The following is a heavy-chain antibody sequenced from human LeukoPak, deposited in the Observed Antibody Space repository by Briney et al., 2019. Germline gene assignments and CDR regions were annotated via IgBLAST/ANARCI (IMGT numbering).Heavy chain of an antibody. Sequence: PGGSLRLSCAASGFISSNYAIHWVRQAPGKGLEWVAVISCDGSNKYYADSVKGRFTISRDISKNTLYLQMNSLRAEDTAVYYCARGYCSSISCYVDYWGQGTLVTVS. D-gene: IGHD2-2*01. CDR2: ISCDGSNK. V-gene: IGHV3-30*04. J-gene: IGHJ4*02. CDR1: GFISSNYA. CDR3: ARGYCSSISCYVDY.